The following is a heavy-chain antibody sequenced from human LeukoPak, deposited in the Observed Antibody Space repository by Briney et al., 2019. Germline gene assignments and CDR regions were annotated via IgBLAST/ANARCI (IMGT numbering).Heavy chain of an antibody. J-gene: IGHJ4*02. CDR2: INHSGST. V-gene: IGHV4-34*01. CDR3: ARGRWLRFPYGY. Sequence: SETLSLTCTVAGGSISSYYWSWIRQPPGKGLEWIGEINHSGSTNYNPSLKSRVTISVDTSKNQFSLKLSSVTAADTAVYYCARGRWLRFPYGYWGQGTLVTVSS. D-gene: IGHD5-12*01. CDR1: GGSISSYY.